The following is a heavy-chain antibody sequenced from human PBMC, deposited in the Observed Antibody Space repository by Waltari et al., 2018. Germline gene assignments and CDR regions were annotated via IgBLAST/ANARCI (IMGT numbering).Heavy chain of an antibody. V-gene: IGHV3-23*01. D-gene: IGHD5-12*01. CDR3: AKYRFKVEEWLRLGALFDY. CDR2: ISGSGGST. CDR1: GFTFSSYA. Sequence: EVQLLESGGGLVQPGGSLRLSCAASGFTFSSYAIGWVRQAPGKGLEWVSAISGSGGSTYYADSVKGRFSISRDNSKNTLYLQMNSLRAEDTAVYYCAKYRFKVEEWLRLGALFDYWGQGTLVTVSS. J-gene: IGHJ4*02.